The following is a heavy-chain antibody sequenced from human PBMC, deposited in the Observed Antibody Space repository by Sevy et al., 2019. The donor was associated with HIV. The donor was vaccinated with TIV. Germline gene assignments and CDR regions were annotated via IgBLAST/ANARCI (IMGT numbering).Heavy chain of an antibody. V-gene: IGHV4-39*01. CDR3: ARHGGPVDRAFDY. J-gene: IGHJ4*02. D-gene: IGHD3-10*01. Sequence: SESLSLTWIVSGGSISRSSYDWGWIRQPPGKGLEWIGSIYYSGSTYYNPSLKGRVTISVDTSKNQFSLIVNSVTAADTAVYYCARHGGPVDRAFDYWGQGTLVTVSS. CDR2: IYYSGST. CDR1: GGSISRSSYD.